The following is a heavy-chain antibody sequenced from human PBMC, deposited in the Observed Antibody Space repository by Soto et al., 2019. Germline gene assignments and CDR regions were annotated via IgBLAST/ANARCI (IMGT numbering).Heavy chain of an antibody. CDR1: GGTFSSYA. CDR2: IIPIFGTA. V-gene: IGHV1-69*12. J-gene: IGHJ6*02. Sequence: QVQLVQSGAEVKKPGSSVKVSCKASGGTFSSYAISWVRQAPGQGLEWMGGIIPIFGTANYAQKFQGRVTITADESTSTAYMELSSLRSEVPAVYYCARNGGPLGSYYYGMDVWGQGTTVTVSS. D-gene: IGHD3-16*01. CDR3: ARNGGPLGSYYYGMDV.